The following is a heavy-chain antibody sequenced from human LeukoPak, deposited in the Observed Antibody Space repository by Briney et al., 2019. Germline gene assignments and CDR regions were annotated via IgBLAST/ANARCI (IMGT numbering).Heavy chain of an antibody. CDR1: GYSISSGYY. J-gene: IGHJ6*03. CDR3: ARVPVGYYYMDV. Sequence: SETLSLTCTVSGYSISSGYYWGWIRQPPGKGLEWIGNIYPTGSTYYNPSLKSRVTISVDTSKNQFSLKLSSVTAADTAVYYCARVPVGYYYMDVWGKGTTVTVSS. D-gene: IGHD2-2*01. V-gene: IGHV4-38-2*02. CDR2: IYPTGST.